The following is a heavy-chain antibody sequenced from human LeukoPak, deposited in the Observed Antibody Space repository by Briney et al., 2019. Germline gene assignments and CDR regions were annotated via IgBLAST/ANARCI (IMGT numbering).Heavy chain of an antibody. CDR3: AKDFWFDVDGDAFDI. Sequence: KPSETLSLTCTVSGGSISSYYWSWIRQPPGKGLEWIGYIYHTGSTNYNPSLKSRVTISIDTSKNQFSLKLSSVTAADTAVYYCAKDFWFDVDGDAFDIWGQGTMVTVSS. D-gene: IGHD3-10*01. CDR1: GGSISSYY. CDR2: IYHTGST. V-gene: IGHV4-59*01. J-gene: IGHJ3*02.